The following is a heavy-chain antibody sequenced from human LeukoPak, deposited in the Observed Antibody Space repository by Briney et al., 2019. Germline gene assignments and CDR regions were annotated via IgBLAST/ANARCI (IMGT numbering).Heavy chain of an antibody. D-gene: IGHD5-12*01. J-gene: IGHJ3*02. V-gene: IGHV3-53*01. CDR1: GFNVSANY. CDR3: ARGITRQTYGYSDGWIAFDI. Sequence: GGSLTLSCAASGFNVSANYMTWDRQAPGEGLEWVSVIYSSGRTYYADSVRGRFTLSRHNSKNTLYLHMNSLRVEDTAVYYCARGITRQTYGYSDGWIAFDIWGQGTMVTVSS. CDR2: IYSSGRT.